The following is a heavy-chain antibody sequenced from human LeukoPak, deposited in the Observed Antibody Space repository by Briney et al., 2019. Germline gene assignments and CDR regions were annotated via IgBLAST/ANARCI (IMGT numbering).Heavy chain of an antibody. D-gene: IGHD3-16*02. Sequence: PSETLSLTCTVSGGSISNYYWSWIRQPPGKGLEWIGYISYSGSTNYNPSLKSRVTISVDTSKNQFSLKLSSVTAADTAVYYCARYVWGSYPTFEDYWGQGTLVTVSS. CDR1: GGSISNYY. J-gene: IGHJ4*02. CDR3: ARYVWGSYPTFEDY. CDR2: ISYSGST. V-gene: IGHV4-59*01.